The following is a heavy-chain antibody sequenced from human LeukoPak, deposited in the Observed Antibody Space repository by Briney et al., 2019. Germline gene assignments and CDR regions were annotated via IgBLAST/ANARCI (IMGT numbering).Heavy chain of an antibody. D-gene: IGHD3-10*01. CDR2: ISGSGDST. Sequence: GGSLRLSCVASGLNFDDSAMHWVRQAPGKGLEWVSTISGSGDSTYYTDSVKGRFTISRDSSKNTLYLQMNSLRAEDAAVYYCAKDPRGKYYGMDVWGQGTTVSVSS. CDR1: GLNFDDSA. J-gene: IGHJ6*02. V-gene: IGHV3-23*01. CDR3: AKDPRGKYYGMDV.